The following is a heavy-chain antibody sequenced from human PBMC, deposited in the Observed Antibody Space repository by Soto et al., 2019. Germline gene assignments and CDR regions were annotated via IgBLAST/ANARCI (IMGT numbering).Heavy chain of an antibody. CDR1: GGSISSAHW. V-gene: IGHV4-4*02. J-gene: IGHJ6*02. CDR3: ASLSFSYGVDV. CDR2: IYHGGST. Sequence: SETLSLTSDVSGGSISSAHWLTWFRQPPGKGLEWIGEIYHGGSTCYNPSLKSRVTLSLDKFKNHFSLNLTSVTAADTAVYYCASLSFSYGVDVWGQGSTVTVSS.